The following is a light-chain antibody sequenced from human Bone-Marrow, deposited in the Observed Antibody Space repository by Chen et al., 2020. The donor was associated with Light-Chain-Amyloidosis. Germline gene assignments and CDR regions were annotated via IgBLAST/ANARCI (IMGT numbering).Light chain of an antibody. J-gene: IGLJ2*01. CDR3: QSADSSGTYEVI. CDR2: RDT. CDR1: DLPTKY. V-gene: IGLV3-25*03. Sequence: SYELTQPPSVSVSPGQTARITCSGDDLPTKYAYWYQQKPGQAPVLVIHRDTERPSGVSERVSGSSSGTTAPLTISGVQAEDEADYHCQSADSSGTYEVIFGGGTKLTVL.